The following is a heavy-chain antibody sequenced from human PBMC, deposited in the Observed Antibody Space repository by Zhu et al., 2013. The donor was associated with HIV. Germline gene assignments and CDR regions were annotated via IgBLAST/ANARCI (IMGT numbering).Heavy chain of an antibody. CDR1: GYTFTSYD. V-gene: IGHV1-2*02. Sequence: QVQLVQSGAEVKKPGASVKVSCKASGYTFTSYDINWVRQAPGQGLEWMGWINPNSGDTNYAQKFQGRVTMTRDTSISTAYMELSRLTSDDTAVYYCARGSHVATIMAFGYWGQGTLVTVSS. D-gene: IGHD5-12*01. CDR3: ARGSHVATIMAFGY. J-gene: IGHJ4*02. CDR2: INPNSGDT.